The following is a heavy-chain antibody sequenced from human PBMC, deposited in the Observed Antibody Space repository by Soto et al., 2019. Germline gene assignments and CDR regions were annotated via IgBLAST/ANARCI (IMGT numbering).Heavy chain of an antibody. CDR1: GFTFSSYA. D-gene: IGHD5-12*01. J-gene: IGHJ4*02. CDR2: ISYDGSNK. Sequence: GGSLRLSCAASGFTFSSYAMHWVRQAPGKGLEWVAVISYDGSNKYYADSVKGRFTISRDNSKNTLYLQMNSLRAEDTAVYYCARGRSFGGYSGYFDYWGQGTLVTVSS. V-gene: IGHV3-30-3*01. CDR3: ARGRSFGGYSGYFDY.